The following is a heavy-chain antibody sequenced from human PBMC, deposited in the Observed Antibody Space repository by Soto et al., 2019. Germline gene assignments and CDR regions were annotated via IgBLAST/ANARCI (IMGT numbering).Heavy chain of an antibody. V-gene: IGHV3-43D*04. J-gene: IGHJ6*02. Sequence: EVHLEESGGAVVQPGGSLRLSCAASGFTFDDFAMCWVRQVPGKGLEWISLVNWGGDTTFYAESVKGRFIISRDNTKNSVYLQMTSLRSEDSAIYYCAKGATATTHYQYYGMDVWGQGTTVTVSS. CDR2: VNWGGDTT. D-gene: IGHD4-17*01. CDR3: AKGATATTHYQYYGMDV. CDR1: GFTFDDFA.